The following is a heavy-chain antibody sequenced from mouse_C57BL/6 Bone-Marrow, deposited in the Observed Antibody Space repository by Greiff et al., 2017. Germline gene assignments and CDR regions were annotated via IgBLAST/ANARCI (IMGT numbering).Heavy chain of an antibody. Sequence: VKLQQPGAELVKPGASVKMSCKASGYTFTSYWITWVKQRPGQGLEWIGDIYPGSGSTNYNEKFKSKATLTVDTSSSPAYMQLSSLTSEDSAVYYCARSGYYGSSWYFDVWGTGTTVTVSS. CDR2: IYPGSGST. CDR1: GYTFTSYW. CDR3: ARSGYYGSSWYFDV. J-gene: IGHJ1*03. D-gene: IGHD1-1*01. V-gene: IGHV1-55*01.